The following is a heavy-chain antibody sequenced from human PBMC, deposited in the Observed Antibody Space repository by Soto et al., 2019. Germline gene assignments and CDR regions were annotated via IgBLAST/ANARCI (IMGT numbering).Heavy chain of an antibody. Sequence: RLSCAASGFTFSSYAMHRVRQAPGKGLEWVAVISYDGSNKYYADSVKGRFTISRDNSKNTLYLQMNSLRAEDTAVYYCLPYYYDSSGYLDYWGQGTLVTVSS. V-gene: IGHV3-30-3*01. J-gene: IGHJ4*02. CDR3: LPYYYDSSGYLDY. CDR2: ISYDGSNK. D-gene: IGHD3-22*01. CDR1: GFTFSSYA.